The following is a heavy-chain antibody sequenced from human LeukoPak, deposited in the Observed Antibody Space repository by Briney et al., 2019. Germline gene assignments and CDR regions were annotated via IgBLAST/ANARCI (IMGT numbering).Heavy chain of an antibody. Sequence: SETLFLTCTVSGGSISSSYWSWIRQPPGKGLEWIGYIYYSGSTNYNPSLKSRVTISVDTSKNQFSLKLSSVTAADTAVYYCARGCSSTSCYGYWGQGTLVTVSS. CDR2: IYYSGST. CDR1: GGSISSSY. CDR3: ARGCSSTSCYGY. J-gene: IGHJ4*02. V-gene: IGHV4-59*01. D-gene: IGHD2-2*01.